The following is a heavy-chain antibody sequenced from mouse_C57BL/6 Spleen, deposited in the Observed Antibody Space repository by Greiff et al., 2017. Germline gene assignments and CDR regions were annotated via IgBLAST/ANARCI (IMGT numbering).Heavy chain of an antibody. D-gene: IGHD2-2*01. CDR2: IYPGDGDT. V-gene: IGHV1-82*01. CDR1: GYAFSSSW. CDR3: ARWMVTTSYYAMDY. Sequence: QVQLKQSGPELVKPGASVKISCKASGYAFSSSWMNWVKQRPGKGLEWIGRIYPGDGDTNYNGKFKGKATLTADKSSSTAYMQLSSLTSEDSAVYFCARWMVTTSYYAMDYWGQGTSVTVSS. J-gene: IGHJ4*01.